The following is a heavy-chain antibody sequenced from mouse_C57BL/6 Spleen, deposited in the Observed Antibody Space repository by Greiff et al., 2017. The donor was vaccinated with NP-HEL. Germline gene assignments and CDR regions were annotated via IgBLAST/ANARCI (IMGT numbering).Heavy chain of an antibody. CDR2: IHPTSGST. Sequence: QVQLQQPGAELVKPGASVKLSCKASGYTFPSYCMHWVKQRPGQGLEWIGMIHPTSGSTNYNEKFKSKATLTVDTSSSTAYMQLSSLTSEDSAVYYCATLREFAYWGQGTLVTVSA. V-gene: IGHV1-64*01. CDR1: GYTFPSYC. CDR3: ATLREFAY. D-gene: IGHD1-1*01. J-gene: IGHJ3*01.